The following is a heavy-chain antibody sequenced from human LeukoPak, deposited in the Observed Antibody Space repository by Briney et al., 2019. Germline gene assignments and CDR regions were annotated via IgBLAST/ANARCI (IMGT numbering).Heavy chain of an antibody. D-gene: IGHD2-21*01. V-gene: IGHV1-69*01. CDR1: GGTFSSYA. J-gene: IGHJ4*02. Sequence: ASVKVSCKASGGTFSSYAISWVRQAPGQGLEWMGGIIPIFGTANYAQKFQGRVTITADESTSTAYMELSSLRSEDTAVYYCAREISYCGGDCYSHYFDYWGQGTLVTVSS. CDR3: AREISYCGGDCYSHYFDY. CDR2: IIPIFGTA.